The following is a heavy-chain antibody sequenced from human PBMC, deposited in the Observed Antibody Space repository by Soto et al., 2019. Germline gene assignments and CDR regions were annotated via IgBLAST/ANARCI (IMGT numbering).Heavy chain of an antibody. Sequence: SETLSLTCAAYGGSFSGYYWSWIRQPPGKGLEWIGEINHSGSTNYNPSLKSRVTISVDTSKNQFSLKLSSVTAADTAVYYCSSGRRTAVTIDYWGQGTLVTVSS. D-gene: IGHD4-17*01. J-gene: IGHJ4*02. V-gene: IGHV4-34*01. CDR3: SSGRRTAVTIDY. CDR2: INHSGST. CDR1: GGSFSGYY.